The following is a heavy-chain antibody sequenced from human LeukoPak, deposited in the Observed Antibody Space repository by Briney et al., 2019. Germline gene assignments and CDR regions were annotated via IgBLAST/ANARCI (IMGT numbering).Heavy chain of an antibody. V-gene: IGHV5-10-1*01. J-gene: IGHJ4*02. CDR2: IDPSDSYT. CDR1: GYSFTTYW. D-gene: IGHD3-16*02. Sequence: GESLKISCKGSGYSFTTYWITWVRQMPGKGLEWMGRIDPSDSYTNYSPSFQGHVTISADKSISTAYLQWSSLKASDTAMYYCARVIHLGELSLYDYWGQGTLVTVAS. CDR3: ARVIHLGELSLYDY.